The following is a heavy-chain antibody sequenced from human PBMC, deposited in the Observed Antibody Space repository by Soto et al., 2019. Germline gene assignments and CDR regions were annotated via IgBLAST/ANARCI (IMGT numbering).Heavy chain of an antibody. CDR2: IIPIFGTA. CDR1: GGTFRSYA. J-gene: IGHJ4*02. D-gene: IGHD5-18*01. Sequence: VQLVQSGAEVKNPGSSVKVSCKASGGTFRSYAISWVRQAPGQGLEWMGGIIPIFGTANYAQKFQGRVTITADKSTSTAYMELSSLRSEDTAVYYCASSRIQLWAFDYWGQGTLVTVSS. V-gene: IGHV1-69*06. CDR3: ASSRIQLWAFDY.